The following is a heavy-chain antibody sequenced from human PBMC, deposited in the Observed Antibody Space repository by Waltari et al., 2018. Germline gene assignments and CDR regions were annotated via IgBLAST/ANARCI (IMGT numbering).Heavy chain of an antibody. V-gene: IGHV3-48*04. CDR2: ISSGSGRI. J-gene: IGHJ4*02. Sequence: EVQLVESGGGLAQPGGSLRLSCAASGFTFSSYSMNWVRQAPGKGLEWVSYISSGSGRIYYADSVKGRFTISRDNAKNSLYLQMNSLRAEDMAVYYCVRDEAWSFDYWGQGTLVTVSS. D-gene: IGHD2-21*01. CDR3: VRDEAWSFDY. CDR1: GFTFSSYS.